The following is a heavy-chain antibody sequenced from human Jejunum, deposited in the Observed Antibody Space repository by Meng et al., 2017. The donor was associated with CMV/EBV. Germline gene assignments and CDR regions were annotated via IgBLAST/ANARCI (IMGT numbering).Heavy chain of an antibody. Sequence: SGFTFSSYAITWVRHAPGKGLEWVSTIGGCSYYTLYAGPVKGRFTISRDNSRNTLYLHMNSLRAEDTAIYYCAASSTHGMYVDRIYWGQGRLVTVSS. J-gene: IGHJ4*02. V-gene: IGHV3-23*01. D-gene: IGHD2-2*01. CDR3: AASSTHGMYVDRIY. CDR1: GFTFSSYA. CDR2: IGGCSYYT.